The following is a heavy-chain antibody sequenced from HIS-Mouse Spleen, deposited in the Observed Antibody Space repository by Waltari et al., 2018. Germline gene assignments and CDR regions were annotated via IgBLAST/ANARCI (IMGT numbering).Heavy chain of an antibody. CDR3: ARDPASSLGHAFDI. Sequence: QVQLQESGPGLVKPSQTLSLTCTVSGGSISSGHSYRSWIRQPPGKGLEWIGYIYYSGSTYYNPSLKSRVTISVDTSKNQFSLKLSSVTAADTAVYYCARDPASSLGHAFDIWGQGTMVTVSS. D-gene: IGHD6-6*01. J-gene: IGHJ3*02. CDR1: GGSISSGHSY. CDR2: IYYSGST. V-gene: IGHV4-30-4*01.